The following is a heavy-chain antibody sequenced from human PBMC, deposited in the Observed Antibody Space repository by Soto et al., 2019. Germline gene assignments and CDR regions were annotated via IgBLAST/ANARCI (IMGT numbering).Heavy chain of an antibody. D-gene: IGHD3-3*01. CDR1: GGTLSSFITYP. V-gene: IGHV1-69*06. J-gene: IGHJ4*02. CDR3: AGRDTSGFLRYFDT. Sequence: QVQLVQSGPEVKKPGSSVKASSKTSGGTLSSFITYPINWVRQAPGQGPEWLGGIVPNVGTVNYAQRFQGTVTITEDKTTGTSYMELNILRSEDTALYYCAGRDTSGFLRYFDTWGQRTLVTVS. CDR2: IVPNVGTV.